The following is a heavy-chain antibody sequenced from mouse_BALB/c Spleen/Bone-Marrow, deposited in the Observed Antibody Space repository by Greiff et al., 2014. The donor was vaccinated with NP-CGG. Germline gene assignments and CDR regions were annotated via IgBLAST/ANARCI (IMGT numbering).Heavy chain of an antibody. CDR1: GYNIKDTY. J-gene: IGHJ2*01. CDR2: IVPVNGNT. Sequence: EVKLQESGAELVKPGASVKLSCTTSGYNIKDTYMHWVRLRPEQGLEWIGRIVPVNGNTKYAPKFQGKATITADTSSNTAYLQLSSLTSEDTAVYFCASYDYGYYFDYWGQGTTLTVSS. D-gene: IGHD2-4*01. CDR3: ASYDYGYYFDY. V-gene: IGHV14-3*02.